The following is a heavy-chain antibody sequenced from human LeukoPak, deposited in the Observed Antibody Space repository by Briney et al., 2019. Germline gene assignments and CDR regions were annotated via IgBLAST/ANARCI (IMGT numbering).Heavy chain of an antibody. CDR1: GFTFSSYA. CDR2: ICGSGGST. V-gene: IGHV3-23*01. D-gene: IGHD3-10*01. CDR3: AKDRPYGSGSYYVYYYYGMDV. J-gene: IGHJ6*02. Sequence: PGGSLRLSCAASGFTFSSYAMSWVRQAPGKGLEWVSAICGSGGSTYYADSVKGRFTISRDNSKNTLYLQMNSLRAEDTAVYYCAKDRPYGSGSYYVYYYYGMDVWGQGTTVTVSS.